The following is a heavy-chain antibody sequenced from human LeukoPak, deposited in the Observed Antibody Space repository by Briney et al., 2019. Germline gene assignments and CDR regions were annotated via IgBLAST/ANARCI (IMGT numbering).Heavy chain of an antibody. CDR3: ATISSYYYDSSGTQFDY. CDR1: GYTLTELS. D-gene: IGHD3-22*01. J-gene: IGHJ4*02. CDR2: FDPEDGET. Sequence: ASVKVSCKVSGYTLTELSMHWVRQAPGKGLEWMGGFDPEDGETICAQKFQGRVTMTEDTSTDTAYMELSSLRSEDTAVYYCATISSYYYDSSGTQFDYWGQGTLVTVSS. V-gene: IGHV1-24*01.